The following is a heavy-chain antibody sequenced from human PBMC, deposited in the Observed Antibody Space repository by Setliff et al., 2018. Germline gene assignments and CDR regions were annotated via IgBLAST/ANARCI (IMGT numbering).Heavy chain of an antibody. Sequence: AGGSLRLSCAASGFTFSTYGLNWVRQAPGKGLEWISYLNNDGTTIYYADSVRGRFTISRDNARDSLYLQMNSLRAEDTAVYYCVRDRWKVMVNKGDDAFDLWGQGTMVTVSS. D-gene: IGHD5-18*01. CDR2: LNNDGTTI. V-gene: IGHV3-48*04. CDR3: VRDRWKVMVNKGDDAFDL. J-gene: IGHJ3*01. CDR1: GFTFSTYG.